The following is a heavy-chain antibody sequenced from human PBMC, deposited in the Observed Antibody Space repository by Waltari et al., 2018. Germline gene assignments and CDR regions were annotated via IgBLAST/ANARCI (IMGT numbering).Heavy chain of an antibody. D-gene: IGHD2-2*01. Sequence: QVQLQESGPGLVKPSETLSLTCTVSGGSISSYYWSWIRQPAGKGLEWIGRIYTSGSTNYNPSLKSRVTMSVDTSKNQFSLKLSSVTAADTAVYYCARGQYQLLRYYYYYGMDVWGQGTTVTVSS. J-gene: IGHJ6*02. CDR2: IYTSGST. V-gene: IGHV4-4*07. CDR1: GGSISSYY. CDR3: ARGQYQLLRYYYYYGMDV.